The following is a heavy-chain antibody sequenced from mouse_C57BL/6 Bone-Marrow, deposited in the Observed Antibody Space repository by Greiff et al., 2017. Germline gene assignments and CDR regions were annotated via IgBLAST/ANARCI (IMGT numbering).Heavy chain of an antibody. V-gene: IGHV1-76*01. CDR3: ARDYAVGFAY. J-gene: IGHJ3*01. D-gene: IGHD2-4*01. CDR2: IYPGSGNT. Sequence: QVQLQQSGAELVRPGASVKLSCKASGYTFTDYYINWVKQRPGQGLEWIARIYPGSGNTYYNEKFKGKATLTAEKSSSTAYMQLSSLTSEDSAVYFCARDYAVGFAYWGQGTLVTVSA. CDR1: GYTFTDYY.